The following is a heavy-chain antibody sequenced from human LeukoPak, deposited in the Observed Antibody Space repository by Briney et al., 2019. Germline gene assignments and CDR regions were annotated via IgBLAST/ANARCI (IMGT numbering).Heavy chain of an antibody. Sequence: SGPTLVKPTQPLTLTCTFSGFSLSRNGEGVGRLRRPPGKALEWLALIYWDDDKRYSPSLRSRLTITKDTSKNQVVLTLTNVDPVDTATYYCAHRLPGYFDPIIQFYGDYFDYWGRGSLVTVSS. CDR3: AHRLPGYFDPIIQFYGDYFDY. D-gene: IGHD3-22*01. CDR1: GFSLSRNGEG. V-gene: IGHV2-5*02. J-gene: IGHJ4*02. CDR2: IYWDDDK.